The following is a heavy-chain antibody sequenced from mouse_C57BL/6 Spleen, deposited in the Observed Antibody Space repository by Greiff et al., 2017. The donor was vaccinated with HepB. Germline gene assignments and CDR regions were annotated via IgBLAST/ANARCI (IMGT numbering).Heavy chain of an antibody. D-gene: IGHD1-1*01. J-gene: IGHJ3*01. CDR2: IDPEDGDT. CDR3: TRDYYGSRTGFAY. V-gene: IGHV14-1*01. Sequence: EVQLQQSGAELVRPGASVKLSCTASGFNIKDYYMHWVKQRPEQGLEWIGRIDPEDGDTEYAPKFQGKATMTADTSSNTAYLQLSSLTSEDTAVYYCTRDYYGSRTGFAYWGQGTLVTVAA. CDR1: GFNIKDYY.